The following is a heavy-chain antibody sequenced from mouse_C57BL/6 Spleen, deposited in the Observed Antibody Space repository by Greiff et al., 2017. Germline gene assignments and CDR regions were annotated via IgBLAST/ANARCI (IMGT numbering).Heavy chain of an antibody. CDR3: ARSTAQATWGAMDY. V-gene: IGHV3-8*01. CDR1: GYSITSDY. CDR2: ISYSGST. J-gene: IGHJ4*01. Sequence: VQLKESGPGLAKPSQTLSLTCSVTGYSITSDYWNWIRKFPGNKLEYMGYISYSGSTYYNPSLKSRISITRDTSKNQYYLQLNSVTAEDTATYDCARSTAQATWGAMDYWGQGTSVTVSS. D-gene: IGHD3-2*02.